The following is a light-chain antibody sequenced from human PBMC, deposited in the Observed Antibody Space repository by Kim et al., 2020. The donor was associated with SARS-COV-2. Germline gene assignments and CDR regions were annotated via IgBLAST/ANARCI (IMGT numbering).Light chain of an antibody. J-gene: IGKJ2*01. Sequence: EIVLTQSPGTLSLSPGERATLSCRASQSVSNSYLAWYQQKPGQAPRLLIYGASSRATGIADRFSGSGSGTDFTLTISRLEPEDFAVYYCQHYGSSPYTFGQGTKLEI. CDR3: QHYGSSPYT. CDR2: GAS. CDR1: QSVSNSY. V-gene: IGKV3-20*01.